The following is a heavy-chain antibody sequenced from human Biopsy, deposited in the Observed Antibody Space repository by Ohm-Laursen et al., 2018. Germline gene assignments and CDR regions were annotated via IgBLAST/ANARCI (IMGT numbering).Heavy chain of an antibody. D-gene: IGHD2/OR15-2a*01. Sequence: SDTLSLTCSVSGGSISSDYWSWTRQTPGKGLEWIGYIYYSGSTNYNPSLKSRVTISVDTSKNQFSLRLSSVTAADTAVYYCARATNSTGWPYYYFYGMDVWGQGTTVTVSS. V-gene: IGHV4-59*07. CDR1: GGSISSDY. CDR3: ARATNSTGWPYYYFYGMDV. CDR2: IYYSGST. J-gene: IGHJ6*02.